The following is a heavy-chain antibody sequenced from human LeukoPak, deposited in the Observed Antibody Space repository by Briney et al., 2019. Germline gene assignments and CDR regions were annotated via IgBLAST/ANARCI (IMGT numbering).Heavy chain of an antibody. CDR2: ISSSGSTI. CDR3: ARANARSGWYVFPRN. Sequence: GGSLRLSCAASGFTFSDYYMSWIRQAPGKGLEWVSYISSSGSTIYYADSVKGRFTISRDNAKNSLYLQMNSLRAEDTAVYYCARANARSGWYVFPRNWGQGTLVTVSS. V-gene: IGHV3-11*01. D-gene: IGHD6-19*01. CDR1: GFTFSDYY. J-gene: IGHJ4*02.